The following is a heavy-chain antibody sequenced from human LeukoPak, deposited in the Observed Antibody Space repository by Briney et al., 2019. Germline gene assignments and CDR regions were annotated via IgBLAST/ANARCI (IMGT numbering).Heavy chain of an antibody. Sequence: SETLSLTCTVSGGSVSSGSYYWSWIRQHPGKGLEWIGYIYYSGSTYYNPSLKSRVTISVDTSKNQFSLKLSSVTAADTAVYYCARDLESGDYYDSSGYQRRAFDIWGQGTMVTVSS. CDR1: GGSVSSGSYY. V-gene: IGHV4-31*03. J-gene: IGHJ3*02. CDR2: IYYSGST. CDR3: ARDLESGDYYDSSGYQRRAFDI. D-gene: IGHD3-22*01.